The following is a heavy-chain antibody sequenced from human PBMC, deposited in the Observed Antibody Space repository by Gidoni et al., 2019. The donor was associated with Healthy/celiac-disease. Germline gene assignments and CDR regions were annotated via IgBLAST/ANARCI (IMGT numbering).Heavy chain of an antibody. CDR2: IYYSGST. D-gene: IGHD1-26*01. J-gene: IGHJ6*02. CDR3: ARLGSGIIYGMDV. V-gene: IGHV4-39*01. Sequence: QLQLQESGPGLVKPSETLSLTCTVSGGSIRSSSYYWGWIRQPPGKGLEWIGSIYYSGSTYYNPSLKSRVTISVDTSKNQFSLKLSSVTAADTAVYYCARLGSGIIYGMDVWGQGTTVTVSS. CDR1: GGSIRSSSYY.